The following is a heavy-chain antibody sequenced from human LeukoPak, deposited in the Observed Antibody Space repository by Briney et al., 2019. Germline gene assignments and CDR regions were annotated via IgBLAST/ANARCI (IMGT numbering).Heavy chain of an antibody. CDR1: GGSVNSGRYY. J-gene: IGHJ5*01. D-gene: IGHD5-24*01. CDR2: ISYSGST. Sequence: SETLSLTCTVSGGSVNSGRYYWSWIQQSPGKGLELIGYISYSGSTNYNPSLKSRVTISVDTSKNQFSLKLTSVTAADTAVYYCARDTLRGHVYNCDSWGQGTLVTVSS. V-gene: IGHV4-61*01. CDR3: ARDTLRGHVYNCDS.